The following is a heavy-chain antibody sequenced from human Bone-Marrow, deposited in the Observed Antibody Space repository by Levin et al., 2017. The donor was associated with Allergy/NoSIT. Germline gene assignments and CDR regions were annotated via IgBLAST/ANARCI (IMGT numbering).Heavy chain of an antibody. D-gene: IGHD3-16*01. V-gene: IGHV3-74*01. J-gene: IGHJ4*02. CDR1: GFTFSSYW. CDR2: INSDGSST. CDR3: ARDPNYDYVWGAPPGG. Sequence: GESLKISCAASGFTFSSYWMHWVRQAPGKGLVWVSRINSDGSSTSYADSVKGRFTISRDNAKNTLYLQMNSLRAEDTAVYYCARDPNYDYVWGAPPGGWGQGTLVTVSS.